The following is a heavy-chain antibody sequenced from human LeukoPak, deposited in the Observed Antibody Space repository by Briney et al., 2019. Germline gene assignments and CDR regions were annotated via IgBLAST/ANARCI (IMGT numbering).Heavy chain of an antibody. CDR1: GYTLTELS. CDR2: FDPEDGET. V-gene: IGHV1-24*01. J-gene: IGHJ4*02. CDR3: ATGGLVGAAHY. D-gene: IGHD1-26*01. Sequence: ASVXVSCKVSGYTLTELSMHWVRQAPGKGGEWMGGFDPEDGETIYTQKFQGRVTMTEDTSTDTAYMELSSLRSEDTAVYYCATGGLVGAAHYWGQGTLVTVSA.